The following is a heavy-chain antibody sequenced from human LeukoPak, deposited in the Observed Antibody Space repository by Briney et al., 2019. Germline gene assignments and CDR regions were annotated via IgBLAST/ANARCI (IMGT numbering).Heavy chain of an antibody. V-gene: IGHV1-2*02. CDR2: INPNSGGT. CDR3: ARARSIIAARRGVYFDY. Sequence: GASVKVSCKASGYTFTGYYMHWVRQAPGQGLERMGWINPNSGGTNYAQKFQGRVTMTRDTSISTAYMELSRLRSDDTAVYYCARARSIIAARRGVYFDYWGQGTLVTVSS. J-gene: IGHJ4*02. D-gene: IGHD6-6*01. CDR1: GYTFTGYY.